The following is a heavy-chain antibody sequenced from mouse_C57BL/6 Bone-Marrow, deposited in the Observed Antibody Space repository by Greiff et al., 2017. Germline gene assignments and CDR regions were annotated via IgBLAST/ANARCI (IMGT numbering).Heavy chain of an antibody. V-gene: IGHV5-9-1*02. CDR3: TRDRPNYDGFDY. Sequence: EVQRVESGEGLVKPGGSLKLSCAASGFTFSSYAMSWVRQTPEKRLEWVAYISSGGDYIYYADTVKGRFTISRDNARNTLYLQMSSLKSEDTAMYYCTRDRPNYDGFDYWGQGTTLTVSS. J-gene: IGHJ2*01. CDR1: GFTFSSYA. D-gene: IGHD2-4*01. CDR2: ISSGGDYI.